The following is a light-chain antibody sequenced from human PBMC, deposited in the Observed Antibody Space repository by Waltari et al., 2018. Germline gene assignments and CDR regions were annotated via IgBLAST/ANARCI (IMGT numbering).Light chain of an antibody. CDR1: SPNIWNNY. CDR2: ENT. Sequence: QSVLTQPPSVSAAPGQRVTISCSGGSPNIWNNYVSWYRQNPGTAPKLLIYENTERPSGIPGRFSGSKSGTSATLDITGLQAGDEADYYCGTWDSSLSGAVFGGGTHLTVL. V-gene: IGLV1-51*02. J-gene: IGLJ7*01. CDR3: GTWDSSLSGAV.